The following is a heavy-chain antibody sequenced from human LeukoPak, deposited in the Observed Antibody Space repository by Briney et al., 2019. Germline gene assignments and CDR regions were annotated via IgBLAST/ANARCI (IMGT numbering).Heavy chain of an antibody. V-gene: IGHV4-59*01. CDR2: IQNSART. CDR1: GGSISSYY. Sequence: SETLSLTCTVSGGSISSYYWSWIRQPPGKGLEWIGYIQNSARTNYNPSLESRVTISVDSSKDQFSLRLSSVTAADTAVYYCATDYSNFYGMDVWGQGTTVTVSS. D-gene: IGHD4-11*01. CDR3: ATDYSNFYGMDV. J-gene: IGHJ6*02.